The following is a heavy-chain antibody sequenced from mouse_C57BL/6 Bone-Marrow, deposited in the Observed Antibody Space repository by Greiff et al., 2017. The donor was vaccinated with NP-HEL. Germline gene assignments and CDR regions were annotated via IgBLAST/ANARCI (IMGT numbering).Heavy chain of an antibody. D-gene: IGHD2-5*01. CDR2: IDPSDSYT. CDR1: GYTFTSYW. CDR3: ARRNYSNYGDRYYFDY. V-gene: IGHV1-59*01. J-gene: IGHJ2*01. Sequence: QVQLQQPGAELVRPGTSVKLSCKASGYTFTSYWMHWVKQRPGQGLEWIGVIDPSDSYTNYNQKFKGKATLTVDTSSSTAYMQLSSLTSEDSAVYYCARRNYSNYGDRYYFDYWGQGTTLTVSS.